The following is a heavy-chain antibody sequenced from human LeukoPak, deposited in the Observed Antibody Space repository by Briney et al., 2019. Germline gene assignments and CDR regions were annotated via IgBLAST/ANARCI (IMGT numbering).Heavy chain of an antibody. J-gene: IGHJ4*02. CDR2: IYSGGST. Sequence: GGSLRLSCAASGFTVSSNYMSWVRQAPGKGLEWISVIYSGGSTYYADSVKGRLTISRDNSKNTLYLQMNSLRAEDTAVYYCAKDNNRAKSYWGQGTLVTVSA. V-gene: IGHV3-66*01. CDR1: GFTVSSNY. CDR3: AKDNNRAKSY. D-gene: IGHD5-18*01.